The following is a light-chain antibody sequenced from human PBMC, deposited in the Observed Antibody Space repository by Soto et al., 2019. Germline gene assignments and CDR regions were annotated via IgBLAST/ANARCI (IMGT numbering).Light chain of an antibody. CDR3: QHHNSYSQT. CDR1: QSIRHY. CDR2: GAS. V-gene: IGKV1-5*01. Sequence: DIQMTQSPPTLSASVGDRVTITCRASQSIRHYLAWYQQMPGKAPKLLVYGASTLQSRVPSRFSGSGSGTEFTLTISSLQPDDFGTYFCQHHNSYSQTFGQGTKVDSK. J-gene: IGKJ1*01.